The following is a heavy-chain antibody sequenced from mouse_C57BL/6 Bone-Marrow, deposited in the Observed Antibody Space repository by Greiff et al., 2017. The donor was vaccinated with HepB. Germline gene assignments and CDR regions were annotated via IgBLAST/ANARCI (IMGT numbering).Heavy chain of an antibody. D-gene: IGHD1-2*01. CDR1: GYTFTNYW. CDR2: IYPGGGYT. V-gene: IGHV1-63*01. CDR3: ARQGYYGPFAY. J-gene: IGHJ3*01. Sequence: VQLLQSGAELVRPGTSVKMSCKASGYTFTNYWMGWAKQSPGHGLEWIGYIYPGGGYTNYNEKVKGKATLTADKASSTAYLQFSSLTSEDSAIYYCARQGYYGPFAYWGQGTLVTVSA.